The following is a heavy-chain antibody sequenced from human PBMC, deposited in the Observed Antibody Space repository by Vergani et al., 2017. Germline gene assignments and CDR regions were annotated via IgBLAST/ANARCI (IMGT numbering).Heavy chain of an antibody. CDR2: SGST. CDR1: GGSISSGSYY. CDR3: ARIVRITSI. D-gene: IGHD3-10*01. J-gene: IGHJ3*02. V-gene: IGHV4-61*02. Sequence: QVQLQESGPGLVKPSQTLSLTCSVSGGSISSGSYYWSWIRQPAGKGLEWIGRSGSTNYNPSLKSRVTISVDTSKNNFSLKLSSVTAADAAVYYCARIVRITSIWGQGTMVTVSS.